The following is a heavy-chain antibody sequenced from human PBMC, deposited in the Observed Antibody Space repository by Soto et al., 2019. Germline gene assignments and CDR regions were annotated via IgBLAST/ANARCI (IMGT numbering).Heavy chain of an antibody. Sequence: GESLKISCKGSGYSFAGYWITWVRQKPGKGLEWRGRIDPSDSQTYYSPSFRGHVTISVTKSITTVFLQWSSLRASDTAMYYCARQIYDSDTGPNFQYYFDSWGQGPPVTAPQ. J-gene: IGHJ4*02. CDR2: IDPSDSQT. V-gene: IGHV5-10-1*01. D-gene: IGHD3-22*01. CDR1: GYSFAGYW. CDR3: ARQIYDSDTGPNFQYYFDS.